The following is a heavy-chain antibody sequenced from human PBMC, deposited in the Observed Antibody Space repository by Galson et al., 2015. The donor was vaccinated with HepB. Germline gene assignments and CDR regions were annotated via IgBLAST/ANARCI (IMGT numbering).Heavy chain of an antibody. CDR1: GYTFTTYY. Sequence: SCKASGYTFTTYYMHWVRLAPGQGLEWMGWIYPKTGGTYYAQKFQGRVTLTRDTSVSEVYLELSSLRSDDTTIYYCARENYYYDYWGQGTLVTVSS. J-gene: IGHJ4*02. CDR3: ARENYYYDY. D-gene: IGHD3-10*01. CDR2: IYPKTGGT. V-gene: IGHV1-2*02.